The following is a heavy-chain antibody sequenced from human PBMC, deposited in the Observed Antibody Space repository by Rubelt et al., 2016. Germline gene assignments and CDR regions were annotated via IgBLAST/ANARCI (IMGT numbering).Heavy chain of an antibody. CDR2: IYYSGST. Sequence: QVQLQESGPGLVKASETLSLTCTISAGSISTFYWSWIRQPPGKGLEWIGYIYYSGSTNSNPSLKSRLTISVDTSRNQFSLNRSSVTASDTAVYYCARGWGSGSSPYYYGLDVWGQGTTVTVSS. D-gene: IGHD3-10*01. V-gene: IGHV4-59*01. CDR1: AGSISTFY. J-gene: IGHJ6*02. CDR3: ARGWGSGSSPYYYGLDV.